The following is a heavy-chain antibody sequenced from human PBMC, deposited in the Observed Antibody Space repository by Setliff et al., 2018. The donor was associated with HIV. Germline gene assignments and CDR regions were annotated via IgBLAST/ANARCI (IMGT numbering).Heavy chain of an antibody. CDR3: ARFDHASIDY. J-gene: IGHJ4*02. D-gene: IGHD2-2*01. Sequence: SETLSLTCTVSGGSISSGSYYWSWIRQPAGKGLEWIGHIYTSGATYYNPSLKSRVTLSIDTSKNQFSLNLSSVTAADTAVYYCARFDHASIDYWGQGTLVTVSS. CDR1: GGSISSGSYY. CDR2: IYTSGAT. V-gene: IGHV4-61*09.